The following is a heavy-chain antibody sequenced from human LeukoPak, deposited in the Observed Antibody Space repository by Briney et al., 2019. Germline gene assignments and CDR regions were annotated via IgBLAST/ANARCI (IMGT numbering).Heavy chain of an antibody. CDR1: GFTFSDYY. CDR2: ISSSGSTI. V-gene: IGHV3-11*01. J-gene: IGHJ4*02. Sequence: GGSLRLSCAASGFTFSDYYMSWIRQAPGKGLEWVSYISSSGSTIYYADSVKGRFTISRDNAKNSLYLQMNSLRAEDTAVYYCATDSSGYYVPFDHWGQGTLVTVSS. D-gene: IGHD3-22*01. CDR3: ATDSSGYYVPFDH.